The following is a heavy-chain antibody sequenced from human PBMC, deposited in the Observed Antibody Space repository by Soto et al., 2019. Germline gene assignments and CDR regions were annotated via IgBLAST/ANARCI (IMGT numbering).Heavy chain of an antibody. V-gene: IGHV1-69*02. CDR1: GGTFRNYP. Sequence: QVQLVQSGTEVKKPGSSVKVSCKASGGTFRNYPINWVRQAPGQGLEWMGSIFPLTDIPDYAQNFQARLTISADKATSSAYLELSSLRSDYTAMPFSASGPLVVLNYFESWGQGTLVTVSS. J-gene: IGHJ4*02. CDR3: ASGPLVVLNYFES. CDR2: IFPLTDIP.